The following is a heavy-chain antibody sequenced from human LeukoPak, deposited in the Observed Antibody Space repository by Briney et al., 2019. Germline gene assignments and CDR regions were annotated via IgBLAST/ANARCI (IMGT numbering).Heavy chain of an antibody. Sequence: GGSLRLSCAASGFTFSSYWMHWVRHAPGKGLVWVSRINSDGSSTSYADSVKGRFTISRDNAKNTLYLQMNSLRAEDTAVYYCAKAVYSGYGLENYAMDVGGQGTTVTVSS. V-gene: IGHV3-74*01. D-gene: IGHD5-12*01. CDR2: INSDGSST. CDR3: AKAVYSGYGLENYAMDV. CDR1: GFTFSSYW. J-gene: IGHJ6*02.